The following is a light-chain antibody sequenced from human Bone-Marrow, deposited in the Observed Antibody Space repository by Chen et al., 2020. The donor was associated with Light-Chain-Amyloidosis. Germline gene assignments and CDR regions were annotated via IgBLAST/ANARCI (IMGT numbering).Light chain of an antibody. Sequence: QPALTQPAPVSGSPGQPLTISCTGTSSDVGGDNHVSWYQQHPDKAPKLMIYEVTNRPSWVPDRFSGSKSDNTASLTISRLQTEDEADYFCSSYTITNTLVFGSGTRVTVL. CDR1: SSDVGGDNH. J-gene: IGLJ1*01. V-gene: IGLV2-14*01. CDR3: SSYTITNTLV. CDR2: EVT.